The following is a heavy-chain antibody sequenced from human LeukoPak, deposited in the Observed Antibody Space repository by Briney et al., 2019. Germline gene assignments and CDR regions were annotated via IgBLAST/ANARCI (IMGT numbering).Heavy chain of an antibody. CDR1: GFTFSSYA. Sequence: GGSLRLFCAASGFTFSSYAMSRVRQAPGKGLEWVSAISCSGGSTYYADSVKGRFTISRDNSKNTLYLQMNSLRAEDTAVYYCAKGRITMVRGAKDYWGQGTLVTVSS. V-gene: IGHV3-23*01. J-gene: IGHJ4*02. CDR2: ISCSGGST. CDR3: AKGRITMVRGAKDY. D-gene: IGHD3-10*01.